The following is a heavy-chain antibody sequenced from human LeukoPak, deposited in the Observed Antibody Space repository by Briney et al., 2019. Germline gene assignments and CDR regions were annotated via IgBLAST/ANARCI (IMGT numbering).Heavy chain of an antibody. CDR2: ISPATGVT. CDR3: ARDIRPRVESFDY. V-gene: IGHV1-2*02. Sequence: GASVKVSCKASGYTFTDFFLHWVRLAPGHGLEWMGWISPATGVTNYAQKFQGRVTMTRDTSINTAYIELSSLRSDDTAVYYCARDIRPRVESFDYWGQGTLVTVSS. J-gene: IGHJ4*02. CDR1: GYTFTDFF. D-gene: IGHD3-3*01.